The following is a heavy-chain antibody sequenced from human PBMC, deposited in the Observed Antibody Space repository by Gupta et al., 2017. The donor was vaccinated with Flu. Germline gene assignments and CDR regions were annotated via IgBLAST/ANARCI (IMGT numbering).Heavy chain of an antibody. CDR2: IYTSGST. D-gene: IGHD2-21*02. J-gene: IGHJ6*02. V-gene: IGHV4-4*07. Sequence: RGGIRQPAGKGLEWIGRIYTSGSTNYNPSLKSRVTMSVDTSKNQFSLKLSSVTAADTAVYYCASGVGVVGDYSYYYGMDVWGQGTTVSVSS. CDR3: ASGVGVVGDYSYYYGMDV.